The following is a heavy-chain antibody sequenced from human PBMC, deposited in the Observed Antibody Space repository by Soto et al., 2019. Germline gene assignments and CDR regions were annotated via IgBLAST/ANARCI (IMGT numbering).Heavy chain of an antibody. V-gene: IGHV3-30*18. CDR2: ISYDASTQ. CDR3: AKRRQGISWATRDS. CDR1: GFTFSHYG. D-gene: IGHD6-13*01. J-gene: IGHJ4*02. Sequence: QVQLVESGGGVVQPGRSLRLSCAASGFTFSHYGMHWVRQAPGKGLEWVATISYDASTQYYADSVKGRFTASRDNSKNKLYLQMNSLRPVDTAVYYCAKRRQGISWATRDSWGQGTLVIVSS.